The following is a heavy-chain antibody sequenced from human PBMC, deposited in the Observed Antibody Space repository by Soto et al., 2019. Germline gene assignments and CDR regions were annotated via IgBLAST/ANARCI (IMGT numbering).Heavy chain of an antibody. CDR2: ISYDGSNK. Sequence: GSLRLSCAASGFTFSSYAMHWVRQAPGKGLEWVALISYDGSNKYYADSVKGRFAISRDNSKNTLYLQMNSLRAEDTAVYYCARMGLLHGMDVWGQGTTVTV. CDR1: GFTFSSYA. D-gene: IGHD2-15*01. J-gene: IGHJ6*02. V-gene: IGHV3-30*09. CDR3: ARMGLLHGMDV.